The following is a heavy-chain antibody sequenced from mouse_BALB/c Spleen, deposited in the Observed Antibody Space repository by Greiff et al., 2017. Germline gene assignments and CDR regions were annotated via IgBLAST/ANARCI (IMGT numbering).Heavy chain of an antibody. CDR1: GYTFTDYN. J-gene: IGHJ1*01. CDR2: IYPYNGGT. D-gene: IGHD1-1*01. V-gene: IGHV1S29*02. Sequence: VQLQQSGPELVKPGASVKISCKASGYTFTDYNMHWVKPSHGKSLEWIGYIYPYNGGTGYNQKFKSKATLTVDNSSSTAYMELRSLTSEDSAVYYCARGGYGSGYDWYFDVWGAGTTVTVSS. CDR3: ARGGYGSGYDWYFDV.